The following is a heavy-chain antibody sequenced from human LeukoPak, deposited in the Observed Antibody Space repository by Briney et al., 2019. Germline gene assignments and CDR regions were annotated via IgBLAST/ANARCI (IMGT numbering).Heavy chain of an antibody. CDR1: GFTFSSYG. CDR3: AKDRPGEYGDYQPKPKYYYNYGMDV. J-gene: IGHJ6*02. D-gene: IGHD4-17*01. Sequence: GRSLRLSCAASGFTFSSYGMHWVRQAPGKGLEWVAVISYDGSNIYYADSVKGRFTISRDHSKNTLYLQMNSLRAEDTAVYYCAKDRPGEYGDYQPKPKYYYNYGMDVWGQGTTVTVSS. CDR2: ISYDGSNI. V-gene: IGHV3-30*18.